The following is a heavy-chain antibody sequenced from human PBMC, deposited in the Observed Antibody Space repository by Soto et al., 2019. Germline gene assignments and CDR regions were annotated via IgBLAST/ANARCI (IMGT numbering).Heavy chain of an antibody. CDR1: GGSCSGYY. J-gene: IGHJ4*02. CDR3: ARRVRGVIIRPMQCDY. CDR2: INHSGST. D-gene: IGHD3-10*01. Sequence: QVQLQQWGAGLLKPSETLSLTCAVYGGSCSGYYWRWIRQPPGKGLEWMGEINHSGSTNYNTSLKSRVTISVDTSKNQFSLKLSSVTAADTAVYYCARRVRGVIIRPMQCDYWGQGTLVTVSS. V-gene: IGHV4-34*01.